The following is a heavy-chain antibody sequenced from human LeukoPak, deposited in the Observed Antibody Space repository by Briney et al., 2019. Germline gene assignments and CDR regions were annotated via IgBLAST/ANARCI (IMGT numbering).Heavy chain of an antibody. Sequence: ASVKVSCKVSGYTLTELSMHWVRQAPGKGLEWMGGFDPEDGETIYAQKLQGRVTMTTDTSTSTAYMELRSLRFEDTAVYYCARVRLRNGYNWFDPWGQGTLVTVSS. CDR3: ARVRLRNGYNWFDP. CDR2: FDPEDGET. D-gene: IGHD3-3*01. CDR1: GYTLTELS. J-gene: IGHJ5*02. V-gene: IGHV1-24*01.